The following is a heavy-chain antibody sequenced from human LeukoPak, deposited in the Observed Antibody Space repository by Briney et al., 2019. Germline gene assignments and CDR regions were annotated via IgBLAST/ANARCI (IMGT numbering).Heavy chain of an antibody. CDR2: IYYSGST. J-gene: IGHJ5*02. CDR3: ARIRMALFDP. V-gene: IGHV4-39*07. CDR1: GGSISSSSYY. D-gene: IGHD3-16*01. Sequence: SETLSLTCTVSGGSISSSSYYWGWIRQPPGKGLEWIGSIYYSGSTNYNPSLKSRVTISVDTSKNQFSLKLSSVTAADTAVYYCARIRMALFDPWGQGTLVTVSS.